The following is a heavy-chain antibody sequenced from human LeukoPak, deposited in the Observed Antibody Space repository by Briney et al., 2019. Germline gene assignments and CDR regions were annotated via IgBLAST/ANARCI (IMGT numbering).Heavy chain of an antibody. J-gene: IGHJ4*02. D-gene: IGHD3-9*01. CDR2: IYPGDSDT. V-gene: IGHV5-51*01. Sequence: GKSLKISCKGSGYRFTNYWISWVRQMPGKGLEWMGIIYPGDSDTRYSPSFQGQVTISADKSISTAYLQWSSLKASDTAMYYCARPQYDILTGPPDYWGQGTLVTVSS. CDR1: GYRFTNYW. CDR3: ARPQYDILTGPPDY.